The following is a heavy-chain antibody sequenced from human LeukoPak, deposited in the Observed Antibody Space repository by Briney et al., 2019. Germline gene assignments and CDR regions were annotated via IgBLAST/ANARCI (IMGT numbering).Heavy chain of an antibody. CDR1: GFTFNDYY. Sequence: GGSLRLSCAASGFTFNDYYMSWIRQAPGEGLEWLSYINIGGTNTHYADSVKGRFTISRDNAKKSLYLEMNNLRAEDTAVYSTDGAGFDTWGQGVLVTVSS. V-gene: IGHV3-11*01. CDR3: DGAGFDT. J-gene: IGHJ5*02. CDR2: INIGGTNT. D-gene: IGHD5-24*01.